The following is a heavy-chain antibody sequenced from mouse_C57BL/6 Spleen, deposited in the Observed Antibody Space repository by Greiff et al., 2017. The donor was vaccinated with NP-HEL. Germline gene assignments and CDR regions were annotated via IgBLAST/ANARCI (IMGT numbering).Heavy chain of an antibody. Sequence: QVQLKQPGAELVKPGASVKLSCKASGYTFTSYWMHWVKQRPGRGLEWIGRIDPNSGGTKYNEKFKSKATLTVDKPSSTTYMQLSSLTSEDSAVYYCAREGTVGGYFDVWGTGTTVTVSS. J-gene: IGHJ1*03. CDR3: AREGTVGGYFDV. CDR2: IDPNSGGT. D-gene: IGHD1-1*01. CDR1: GYTFTSYW. V-gene: IGHV1-72*01.